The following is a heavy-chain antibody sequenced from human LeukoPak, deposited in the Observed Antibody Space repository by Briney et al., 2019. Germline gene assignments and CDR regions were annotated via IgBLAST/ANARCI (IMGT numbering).Heavy chain of an antibody. D-gene: IGHD2-8*01. J-gene: IGHJ1*01. CDR3: AKLGGSDCTNGVCYSEYFQH. Sequence: GGSLRLSCAASGFTFSSYAMSWVRQAPGKGLEWGSAISGSGGSRYYADSGKGRFTISRDNSKPTLYLQMNSLRAEDTAVYYCAKLGGSDCTNGVCYSEYFQHWGQGTLVTVSS. CDR2: ISGSGGSR. V-gene: IGHV3-23*01. CDR1: GFTFSSYA.